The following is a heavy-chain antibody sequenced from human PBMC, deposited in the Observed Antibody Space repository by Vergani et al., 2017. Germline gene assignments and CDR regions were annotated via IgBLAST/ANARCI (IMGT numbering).Heavy chain of an antibody. CDR2: IYHSGST. V-gene: IGHV4-38-2*01. CDR3: ARHYYDSSGYYQSVEEDYFDC. J-gene: IGHJ4*02. D-gene: IGHD3-22*01. Sequence: QVQLQESGPGLVKPSETLSLTCAVSGYSISSGYYWGWIRQPPGKGLEWIGSIYHSGSTYYNPFLKSRVTIAVDTSKNQFSLKLSSVTAADTAVYYCARHYYDSSGYYQSVEEDYFDCWGQGTLVAVSS. CDR1: GYSISSGYY.